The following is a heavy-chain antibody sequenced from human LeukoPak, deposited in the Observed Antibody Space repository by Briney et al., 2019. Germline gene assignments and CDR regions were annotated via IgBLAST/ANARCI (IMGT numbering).Heavy chain of an antibody. CDR2: ISSGSITI. V-gene: IGHV3-48*01. D-gene: IGHD4-23*01. Sequence: GGSLRLSCAASGFTFSSYSMNWVRQAPGKGLEWVSYISSGSITIYYADSVKGRFTISRDNARNPLYLQMNSLRAEDTAVYYCARTTVVIPDDYWGQGTLVTVSS. CDR3: ARTTVVIPDDY. J-gene: IGHJ4*02. CDR1: GFTFSSYS.